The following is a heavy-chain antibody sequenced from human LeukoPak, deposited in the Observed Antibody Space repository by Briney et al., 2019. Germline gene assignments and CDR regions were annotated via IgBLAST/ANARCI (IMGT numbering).Heavy chain of an antibody. CDR2: IYDIGST. CDR1: GGSISSYY. J-gene: IGHJ4*02. V-gene: IGHV4-59*01. CDR3: ARGTKTGYTGYDWNY. D-gene: IGHD5-12*01. Sequence: SETLSLTCTVSGGSISSYYWSWIRQPPGKGLEWIGYIYDIGSTSYNPSLKSRVTISVDTSSNQFSLMLTSVTAADTAVYYCARGTKTGYTGYDWNYWGQGSLVSVSS.